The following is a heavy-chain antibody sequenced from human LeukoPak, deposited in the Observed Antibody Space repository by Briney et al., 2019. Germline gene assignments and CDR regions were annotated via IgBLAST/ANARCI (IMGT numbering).Heavy chain of an antibody. CDR3: AREGYFYGMDV. D-gene: IGHD2/OR15-2a*01. J-gene: IGHJ6*02. V-gene: IGHV4-30-2*01. CDR2: ISHTGST. CDR1: GGSVSSGGFS. Sequence: SQTLSLTCAVSGGSVSSGGFSWRWIRQPPGKGLECIGSISHTGSTYYNPSLKSRVTISVDSSKNQFSLKLSSVTAADTAVYYCAREGYFYGMDVWGQGTTVTVSS.